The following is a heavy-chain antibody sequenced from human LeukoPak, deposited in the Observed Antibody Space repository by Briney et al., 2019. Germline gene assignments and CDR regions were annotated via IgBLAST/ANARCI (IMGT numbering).Heavy chain of an antibody. CDR3: ARVHYYGDYYYYYMDV. D-gene: IGHD4-17*01. J-gene: IGHJ6*03. CDR2: IYYSGST. CDR1: GGSISTYY. V-gene: IGHV4-59*01. Sequence: SETLSLTCAVSGGSISTYYWSWIRQPPGKGLEWIGYIYYSGSTNYNPSLKSRVTISVDTSKNQFSLKLSSVTAADTAVYYCARVHYYGDYYYYYMDVWGKGTTVTVSS.